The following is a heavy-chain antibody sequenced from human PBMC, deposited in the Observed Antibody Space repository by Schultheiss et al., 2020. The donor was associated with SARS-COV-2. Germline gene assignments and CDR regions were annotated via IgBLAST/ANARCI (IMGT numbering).Heavy chain of an antibody. V-gene: IGHV4-34*01. J-gene: IGHJ4*02. CDR3: ASPGYSGYDFGY. Sequence: SQTLSLTCAVYGGSFSGYYWSWIRQPPGKGLEWIGSIYYSGSTNYNPSLKSRVTISVDTSKNQFSLKLSSVTAADTAVYYCASPGYSGYDFGYWGQGTLVTVSS. CDR2: IYYSGST. CDR1: GGSFSGYY. D-gene: IGHD5-12*01.